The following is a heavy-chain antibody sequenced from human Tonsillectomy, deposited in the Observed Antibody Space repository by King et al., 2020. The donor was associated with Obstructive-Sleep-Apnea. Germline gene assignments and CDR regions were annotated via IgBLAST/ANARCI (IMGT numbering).Heavy chain of an antibody. V-gene: IGHV4-39*07. J-gene: IGHJ5*02. CDR1: GGSINSSRYY. CDR2: IYYSWST. CDR3: ARDLYSTWFDP. Sequence: QLQESGPGLVKPSETLSLTCTVSGGSINSSRYYWGWIRQPPGKGLEWLGSIYYSWSTYYNPSLKSRVTISVDTSKNQFSLKLSSVTAADTAVYYWARDLYSTWFDPWGQGTLVTVSS. D-gene: IGHD2-15*01.